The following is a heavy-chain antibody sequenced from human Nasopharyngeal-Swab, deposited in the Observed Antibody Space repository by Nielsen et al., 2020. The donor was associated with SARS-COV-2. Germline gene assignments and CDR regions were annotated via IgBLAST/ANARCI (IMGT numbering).Heavy chain of an antibody. CDR1: GFTFDHYG. V-gene: IGHV3-43*01. D-gene: IGHD3-10*01. CDR2: ISWDGVNT. J-gene: IGHJ4*02. Sequence: GESPKIHCVASGFTFDHYGFHWVRQVPGKGLERVSLISWDGVNTHYADSVKGRFTISRDNSRNSLFLQMNSLKTEDTALYYCAKGVHYMSYFHTPPSDHWGQGTPVTVSS. CDR3: AKGVHYMSYFHTPPSDH.